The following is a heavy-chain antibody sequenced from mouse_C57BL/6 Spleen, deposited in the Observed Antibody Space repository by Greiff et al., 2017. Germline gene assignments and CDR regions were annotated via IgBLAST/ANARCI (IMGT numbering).Heavy chain of an antibody. J-gene: IGHJ2*01. V-gene: IGHV1-26*01. D-gene: IGHD2-4*01. CDR1: GYTFTDYY. CDR3: AREGYDYDYFDY. CDR2: INPNNGGT. Sequence: EVQLQQSGPELVKPGASVKISCKASGYTFTDYYMNWVKQSHGKSLEWIGDINPNNGGTSYNQKFKGKATLTVDKSSSTAYMELRSLTSEDSAVYYCAREGYDYDYFDYWGQGTTLTVSS.